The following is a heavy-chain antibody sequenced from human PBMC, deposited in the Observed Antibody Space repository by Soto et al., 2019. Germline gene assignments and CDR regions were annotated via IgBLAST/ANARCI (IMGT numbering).Heavy chain of an antibody. Sequence: ASVKVSCKASGGTFSSYAISWVRQAPGQGLEWMGGIIPIFGTANYAQKFQGRVTITADESTSTAYMELSSLRSEDTAVYYCAMRAGTGYYYGMDVWGQGTRVTVSS. CDR3: AMRAGTGYYYGMDV. CDR1: GGTFSSYA. CDR2: IIPIFGTA. V-gene: IGHV1-69*13. D-gene: IGHD6-19*01. J-gene: IGHJ6*02.